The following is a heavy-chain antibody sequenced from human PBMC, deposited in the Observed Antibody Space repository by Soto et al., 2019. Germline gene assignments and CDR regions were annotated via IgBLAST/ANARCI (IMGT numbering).Heavy chain of an antibody. Sequence: ASVKVSCKASGYTFTGYYMHWVRQAPGQGLEWMGWINPNSGGTNYAQKFQGWVTMTRDTSISKAYMELSRLRSDDTAVYYCARGWDCSSTSCLNWFDPWGQGTLVTVSS. CDR2: INPNSGGT. J-gene: IGHJ5*02. V-gene: IGHV1-2*04. D-gene: IGHD2-2*01. CDR1: GYTFTGYY. CDR3: ARGWDCSSTSCLNWFDP.